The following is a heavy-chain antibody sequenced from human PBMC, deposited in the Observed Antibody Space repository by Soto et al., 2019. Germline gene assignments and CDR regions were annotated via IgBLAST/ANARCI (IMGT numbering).Heavy chain of an antibody. V-gene: IGHV3-23*01. D-gene: IGHD3-16*01. CDR2: IGNYGGDI. Sequence: EVHLLESGGSLVQPGGSLRLSCAGSGFTFSSYAMAWVRQAPGKGLEWVSSIGNYGGDISYADSVKGRFTVSRDNSKNTPYLQMDSLRAEDTAIYYCAKKYLGDYPCDNWGQGTLVTVSS. CDR1: GFTFSSYA. CDR3: AKKYLGDYPCDN. J-gene: IGHJ4*02.